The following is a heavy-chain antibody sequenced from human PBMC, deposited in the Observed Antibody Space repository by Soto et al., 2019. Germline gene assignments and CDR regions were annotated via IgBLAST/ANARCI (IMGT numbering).Heavy chain of an antibody. D-gene: IGHD2-2*01. V-gene: IGHV4-39*01. Sequence: QLQLQESGPGLVKPSETLSLTCTVSSAPVSSSTYTWGWIRQPPGKGLEWIGSIYYSGSTYYNPSLNRRVTVPVDTSTNQFSLKVTSVTAADTAVYYCARLHGYCISSSCHGHYAMDVWGQGTTVTVSS. J-gene: IGHJ6*02. CDR2: IYYSGST. CDR3: ARLHGYCISSSCHGHYAMDV. CDR1: SAPVSSSTYT.